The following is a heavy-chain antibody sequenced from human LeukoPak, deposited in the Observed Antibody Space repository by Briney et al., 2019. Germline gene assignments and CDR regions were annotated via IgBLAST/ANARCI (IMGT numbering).Heavy chain of an antibody. CDR2: INPNSGGT. CDR3: ATYYLDTSARD. V-gene: IGHV1-2*02. Sequence: GASVKVSCKASGYTFTGYYMFWVRQAPGQGLEWMGWINPNSGGTNYAQKFQGRVTLTRDTSISTAYMELSRLRSDDMAVYYCATYYLDTSARDWGQGTLVTVSS. J-gene: IGHJ4*02. D-gene: IGHD3-22*01. CDR1: GYTFTGYY.